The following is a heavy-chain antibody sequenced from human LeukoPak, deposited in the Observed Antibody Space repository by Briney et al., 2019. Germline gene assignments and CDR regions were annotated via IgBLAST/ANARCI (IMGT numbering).Heavy chain of an antibody. CDR2: INSDGSST. D-gene: IGHD1-26*01. V-gene: IGHV3-74*01. CDR3: ARGGRAPTIDY. Sequence: PGGSLTLSRAASGFTFSSYWMHSGRQAPGKGLVWVSRINSDGSSTSYADSVKGRFTISRDNAKNTLYLQMNSLRAEDTRVYYCARGGRAPTIDYWGQGALVTVSS. CDR1: GFTFSSYW. J-gene: IGHJ4*02.